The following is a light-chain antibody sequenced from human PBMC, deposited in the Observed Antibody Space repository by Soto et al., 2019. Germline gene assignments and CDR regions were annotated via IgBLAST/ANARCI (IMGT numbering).Light chain of an antibody. CDR1: SGHNSYI. Sequence: QSVLTQSSSASASLGSSVNLTCTLSSGHNSYIVAWHQQQPGKAPRYLMKLEGSGSYNKGSGVPDRFSGSSSGADRYLTVSNLQSEDEDDYYCETWDSNTVVFGGGTKLTVL. J-gene: IGLJ2*01. CDR3: ETWDSNTVV. CDR2: LEGSGSY. V-gene: IGLV4-60*03.